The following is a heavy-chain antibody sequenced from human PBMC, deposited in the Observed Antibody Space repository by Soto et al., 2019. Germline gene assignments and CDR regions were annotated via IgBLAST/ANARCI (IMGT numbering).Heavy chain of an antibody. CDR1: GFTFSSYA. Sequence: PGGSLRLSCAASGFTFSSYAMSWVRQAPGKGLEWVSAISGSGGSTYYADSVKGRFTISRDNSKNTLYLQMNSLRAEDTAVYYCAKADCSSTSCYVNYWGQGTLVTVSS. D-gene: IGHD2-2*01. V-gene: IGHV3-23*01. CDR3: AKADCSSTSCYVNY. CDR2: ISGSGGST. J-gene: IGHJ4*02.